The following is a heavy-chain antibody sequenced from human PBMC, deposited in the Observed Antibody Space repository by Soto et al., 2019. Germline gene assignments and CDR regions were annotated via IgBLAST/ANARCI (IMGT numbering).Heavy chain of an antibody. CDR1: GGSISGCN. V-gene: IGHV4-59*01. Sequence: SETLSLTCTVSGGSISGCNCSWIRRPPGPGLEWIGYMYNSWSTVYNPPSKIRGTISIYTYKTQFSLNLRSVTAADAAIYLYSSDLWGNCGNNCYAVDVWGQGTTVTVSS. D-gene: IGHD2-21*02. J-gene: IGHJ6*02. CDR2: MYNSWST. CDR3: SSDLWGNCGNNCYAVDV.